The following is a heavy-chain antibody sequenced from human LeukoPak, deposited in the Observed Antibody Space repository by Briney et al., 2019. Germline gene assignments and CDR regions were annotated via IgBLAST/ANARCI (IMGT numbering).Heavy chain of an antibody. J-gene: IGHJ4*02. Sequence: PGGSLRLSCAASGFTVSTNCMIWVRQAPGKGLEWVSTIYSGGTTYYADSVMGRFTISRHNSRNTLYPQMNSLRAEDTAVYYCARVDTVMAYYFDLWGQGTLVTVSS. D-gene: IGHD5-18*01. CDR3: ARVDTVMAYYFDL. CDR1: GFTVSTNC. V-gene: IGHV3-53*04. CDR2: IYSGGTT.